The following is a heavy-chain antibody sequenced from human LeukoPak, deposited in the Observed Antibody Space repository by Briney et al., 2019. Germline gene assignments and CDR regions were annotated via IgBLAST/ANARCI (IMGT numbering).Heavy chain of an antibody. J-gene: IGHJ6*03. Sequence: GGPLRLSCAASGFTFSSYAMSWVRQAPGKGLEWVSAISGSGGSTYYADSVKGRFTISRDNSKNTLYLQMNSLRAEDTAVYYCAKVGCTNGVCYHMDVWGKGTTVTVSS. CDR1: GFTFSSYA. CDR3: AKVGCTNGVCYHMDV. CDR2: ISGSGGST. V-gene: IGHV3-23*01. D-gene: IGHD2-8*01.